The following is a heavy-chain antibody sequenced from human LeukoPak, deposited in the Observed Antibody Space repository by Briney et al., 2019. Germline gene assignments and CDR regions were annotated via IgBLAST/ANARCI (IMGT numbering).Heavy chain of an antibody. CDR3: ATYRQVLLPFES. J-gene: IGHJ4*02. Sequence: GGSLRLSCAASGFTFSTFAMIWVRQPPGKGLERVSSIFPSGGEIHYADSVRGRFTISRDNSKSTLSLQMNSLRAEDTAIYYCATYRQVLLPFESWGQGTLVTVSS. CDR1: GFTFSTFA. V-gene: IGHV3-23*01. D-gene: IGHD2-8*02. CDR2: IFPSGGEI.